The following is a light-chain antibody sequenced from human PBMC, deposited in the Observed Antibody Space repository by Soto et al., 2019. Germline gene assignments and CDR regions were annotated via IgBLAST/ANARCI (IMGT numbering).Light chain of an antibody. Sequence: EIVLTPSPATPSLSPGERATPSCRASQSVSSYLAWYQQKPGQAPRLLIYDASNRATGIPARFSGSGSGTDFTLTISSLEPEDFAVYYCQQRSNWPPITFGQGTRREIK. CDR1: QSVSSY. CDR2: DAS. V-gene: IGKV3-11*01. J-gene: IGKJ5*01. CDR3: QQRSNWPPIT.